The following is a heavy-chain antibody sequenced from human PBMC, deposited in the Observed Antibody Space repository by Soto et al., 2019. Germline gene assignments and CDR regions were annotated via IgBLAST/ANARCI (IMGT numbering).Heavy chain of an antibody. D-gene: IGHD3-22*01. CDR2: IDYSGRA. CDR3: ASDRSHLYESRGRIDY. Sequence: QVQLQESGPGLVKPSQTLSLTCTVSGGSISSGDQYWTWLRQRPGKGLEWIGYIDYSGRAFYNPSLKRRLIISLDTSMNQFSLTLTSVTASDTAVYYCASDRSHLYESRGRIDYCGRAILVTISS. V-gene: IGHV4-30-4*01. J-gene: IGHJ4*01. CDR1: GGSISSGDQY.